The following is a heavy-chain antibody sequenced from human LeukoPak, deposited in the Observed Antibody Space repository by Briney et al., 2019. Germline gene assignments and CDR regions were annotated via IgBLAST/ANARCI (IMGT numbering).Heavy chain of an antibody. V-gene: IGHV3-23*01. J-gene: IGHJ4*02. CDR3: ARTARLLDY. CDR2: ISGSGGST. D-gene: IGHD2-21*02. Sequence: SGGSLRLSCAASGFTFSSYAMSWVRQAPGKGLEWVSAISGSGGSTYYADSVKGRFTVSRDNAKNSLFLQMNSLRAEDTAVYYCARTARLLDYWGQGTLVTVSS. CDR1: GFTFSSYA.